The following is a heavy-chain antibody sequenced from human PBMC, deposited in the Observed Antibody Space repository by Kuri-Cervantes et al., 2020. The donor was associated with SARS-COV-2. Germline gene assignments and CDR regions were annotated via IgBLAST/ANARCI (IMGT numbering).Heavy chain of an antibody. Sequence: GSLRLSCAVYSGSFSGYYWGWIRQPPGKGLEWIGSIYYSGSTYYNPSLKSRVTISVDTSKNQFSLKLSSVTAADTAVYYCAGLLGFDPWGQGTLVTVSS. V-gene: IGHV4-39*01. J-gene: IGHJ5*02. CDR1: SGSFSGYY. CDR2: IYYSGST. CDR3: AGLLGFDP. D-gene: IGHD2-8*02.